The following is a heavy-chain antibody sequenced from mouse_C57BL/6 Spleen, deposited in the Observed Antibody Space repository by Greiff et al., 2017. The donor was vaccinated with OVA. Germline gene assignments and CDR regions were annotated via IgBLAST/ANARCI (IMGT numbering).Heavy chain of an antibody. V-gene: IGHV1-22*01. CDR2: INPNNGGP. D-gene: IGHD4-1*01. J-gene: IGHJ2*01. Sequence: EVQLHQSGPELVKPGASVKMSCKASGYTFTDYHMHWVKQSHGKSLEWIGYINPNNGGPSYNQQFKGKATLTVNKSSSTAYMELRSLTSEYSAVYYCARGGLNWDYFDYWGQGTTLTVSS. CDR1: GYTFTDYH. CDR3: ARGGLNWDYFDY.